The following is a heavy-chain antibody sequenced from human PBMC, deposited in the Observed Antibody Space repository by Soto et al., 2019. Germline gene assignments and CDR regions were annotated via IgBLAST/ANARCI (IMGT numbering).Heavy chain of an antibody. CDR2: IYWDDEK. V-gene: IGHV2-5*02. J-gene: IGHJ3*02. CDR3: AHRGPKGAGAFDI. Sequence: QITLKESGPTLVKPTQTLTLTCTVSGYSLSISGVGVGWIRQPPGKALEWVGIIYWDDEKHYSPSLKTRLTITKDTSKNQVVLTMTDMDPADTATYYCAHRGPKGAGAFDIWGQGTMVTVSS. CDR1: GYSLSISGVG. D-gene: IGHD6-13*01.